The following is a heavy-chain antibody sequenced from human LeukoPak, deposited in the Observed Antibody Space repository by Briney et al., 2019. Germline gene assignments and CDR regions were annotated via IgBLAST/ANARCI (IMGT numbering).Heavy chain of an antibody. D-gene: IGHD2-2*01. J-gene: IGHJ6*03. V-gene: IGHV1-69*06. CDR3: ASTGYCSSTSCHYYYYYMDV. CDR1: GYTFTTYA. CDR2: IIPIFGTA. Sequence: SVKVSCKASGYTFTTYAISWVRQAPGQGLEWMGGIIPIFGTANYAQKFQGRVTITADKSTSTAYMELSSLRSEDTAVYYCASTGYCSSTSCHYYYYYMDVWGKGTTVTVSS.